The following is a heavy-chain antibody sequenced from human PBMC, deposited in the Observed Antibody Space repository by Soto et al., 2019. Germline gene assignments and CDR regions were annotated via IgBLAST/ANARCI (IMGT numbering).Heavy chain of an antibody. V-gene: IGHV4-31*03. CDR2: IYYSGST. J-gene: IGHJ1*01. CDR3: AREGKGYCSGGSCYSAEYFQH. D-gene: IGHD2-15*01. CDR1: GGSISSGGYY. Sequence: QVQLQESGPGLVKPSQTLSLTCTVSGGSISSGGYYWSWIRQHPGKGLEWIGYIYYSGSTYYNPSLKSRVTISVDTSKNQFYLKLSSVTAADTAVYYCAREGKGYCSGGSCYSAEYFQHWGQGTLVTVSS.